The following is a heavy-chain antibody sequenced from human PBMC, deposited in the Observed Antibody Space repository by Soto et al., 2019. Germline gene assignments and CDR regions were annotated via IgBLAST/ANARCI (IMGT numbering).Heavy chain of an antibody. Sequence: GGSLRLSCAASGFTFSSYWMSWVRQAPGKGLEWVANIKQDGSEKYYVDSVKGRFTISRDNAKNSLYLQMNSLRAEDTAVYYCARSYGQLDPPDAFDIWGQGTMVTVSS. D-gene: IGHD6-6*01. V-gene: IGHV3-7*01. CDR2: IKQDGSEK. CDR3: ARSYGQLDPPDAFDI. CDR1: GFTFSSYW. J-gene: IGHJ3*02.